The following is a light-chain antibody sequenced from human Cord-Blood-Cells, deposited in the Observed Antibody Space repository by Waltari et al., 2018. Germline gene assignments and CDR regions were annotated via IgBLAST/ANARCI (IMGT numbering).Light chain of an antibody. CDR3: QQLNSLFT. J-gene: IGKJ3*01. V-gene: IGKV1-9*01. Sequence: IQLTQSPSSLSASVGQRVTITCLASQGISSYLAWYQQKPGTGPKLLIYDASTLQSGVPSRFSGSGSGTDFTLTISSLQPEDFATYYCQQLNSLFTFGPGTKVDIK. CDR2: DAS. CDR1: QGISSY.